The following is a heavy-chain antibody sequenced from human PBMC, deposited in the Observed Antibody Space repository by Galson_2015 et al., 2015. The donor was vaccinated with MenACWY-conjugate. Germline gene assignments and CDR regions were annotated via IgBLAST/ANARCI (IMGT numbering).Heavy chain of an antibody. Sequence: SLRLSCAASGFTFSSYSMNWVRQAPGKGLEWVSAIYPNGVTTYYAESVKGRFTISRDNSKDTVYLQMNSLRAEDTAVYYCAKARQPDSGWNFDYWGQGTLVTVSS. J-gene: IGHJ4*02. D-gene: IGHD6-19*01. V-gene: IGHV3-23*01. CDR2: IYPNGVTT. CDR1: GFTFSSYS. CDR3: AKARQPDSGWNFDY.